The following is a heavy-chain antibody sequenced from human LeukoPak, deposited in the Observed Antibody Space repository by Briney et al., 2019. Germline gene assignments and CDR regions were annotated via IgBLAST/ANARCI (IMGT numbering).Heavy chain of an antibody. CDR1: GFTFSSYW. CDR2: INTDGSST. V-gene: IGHV3-74*01. J-gene: IGHJ6*03. CDR3: ARVYYGSGSYFDYYYYMDV. D-gene: IGHD3-10*01. Sequence: GGSLRLSCAASGFTFSSYWMHWVRQAPGKGLVWVSRINTDGSSTSYADSVKGRFTISRDNAKNTLYLQMNSLRAEDTAVYYCARVYYGSGSYFDYYYYMDVWGKGTTVTVSS.